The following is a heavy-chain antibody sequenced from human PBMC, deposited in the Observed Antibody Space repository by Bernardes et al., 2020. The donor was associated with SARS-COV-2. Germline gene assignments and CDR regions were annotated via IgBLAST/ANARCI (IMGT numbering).Heavy chain of an antibody. CDR3: ARGHYNYYGMDV. J-gene: IGHJ6*02. CDR1: GGSIRSNY. Sequence: ETLSPTCSVSGGSIRSNYWSWVRQVPGKGLGWIGYIYSCGSTTYNPSLESRVTISVDTSKNQFSLKVRSVTAADTAVYYCARGHYNYYGMDVWGQGTTVTVAS. V-gene: IGHV4-59*01. CDR2: IYSCGST.